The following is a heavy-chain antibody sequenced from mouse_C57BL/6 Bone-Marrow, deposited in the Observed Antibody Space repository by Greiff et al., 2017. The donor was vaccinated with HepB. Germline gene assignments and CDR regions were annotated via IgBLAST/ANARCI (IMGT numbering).Heavy chain of an antibody. CDR2: IDPSDSET. CDR1: GYTFTSYW. D-gene: IGHD1-1*01. CDR3: ARGGSSHFDY. V-gene: IGHV1-52*01. J-gene: IGHJ2*01. Sequence: QVQLQQSGAELVRPGSSVKLSCKASGYTFTSYWMHWVKQRPIQGLEWIGNIDPSDSETHYNQKFKDKATLTVDKSSSTAYMQLSSLTSEDSAVYYCARGGSSHFDYWGQGTTLTVSS.